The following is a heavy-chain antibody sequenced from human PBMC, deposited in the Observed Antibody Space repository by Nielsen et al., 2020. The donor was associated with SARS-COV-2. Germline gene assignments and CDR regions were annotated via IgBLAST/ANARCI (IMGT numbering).Heavy chain of an antibody. CDR3: ARDGSGTYSRDAFDM. D-gene: IGHD1-26*01. J-gene: IGHJ3*02. CDR1: AFTFSTYW. CDR2: INSDGSST. V-gene: IGHV3-74*01. Sequence: GESLKISCAASAFTFSTYWMHWVRQAPGKGLVWVSRINSDGSSTSYADSVKGRFTISRDNAKSSLFLQMNSLRAEDTAFYYCARDGSGTYSRDAFDMWGQGTMVTVSS.